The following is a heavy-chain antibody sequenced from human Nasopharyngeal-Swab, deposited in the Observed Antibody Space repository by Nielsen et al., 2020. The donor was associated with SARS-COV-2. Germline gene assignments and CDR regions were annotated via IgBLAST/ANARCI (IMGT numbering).Heavy chain of an antibody. D-gene: IGHD3-10*01. Sequence: SETLSLTCTVSGGSISSSSYYWGWIRQPPGKGLEWLGSIYYSGSTYYNPARKIRDTISVDTSKNHFSLKLSSVTAADTAVYYCARTPSAYYYGSGPYYFDYWGQGTLVTVSS. J-gene: IGHJ4*02. CDR1: GGSISSSSYY. CDR3: ARTPSAYYYGSGPYYFDY. V-gene: IGHV4-39*02. CDR2: IYYSGST.